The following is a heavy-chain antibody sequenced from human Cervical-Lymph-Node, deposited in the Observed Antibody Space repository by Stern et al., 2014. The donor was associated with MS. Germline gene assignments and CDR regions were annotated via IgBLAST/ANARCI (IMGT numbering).Heavy chain of an antibody. V-gene: IGHV4-34*01. CDR2: INHSGST. D-gene: IGHD3-22*01. Sequence: QVQLQQWGAGLLKPSETLSLTCAVYGGSFSGYYWSWIRQPPGQGLEWIGEINHSGSTNYNPSLKSRVTISVATSKNKFALKLSSVTAADTAVYYCARGGYYDSSGYYGLSYWGQGTLVTVSS. J-gene: IGHJ4*02. CDR3: ARGGYYDSSGYYGLSY. CDR1: GGSFSGYY.